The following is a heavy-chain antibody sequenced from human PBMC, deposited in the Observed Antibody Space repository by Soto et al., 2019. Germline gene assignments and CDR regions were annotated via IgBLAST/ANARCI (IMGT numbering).Heavy chain of an antibody. J-gene: IGHJ4*02. CDR3: ARGWTYYYDSSGYYPLDY. CDR2: ISAYNGNT. CDR1: GYTFTSSG. D-gene: IGHD3-22*01. Sequence: QVQLVQSGAEVKKPGASVKVSCKASGYTFTSSGISWVRQAPGQGLEWMGWISAYNGNTNYAQKLQGRVTMTTDTSTSTAYMELRSLRSDDTAVYYCARGWTYYYDSSGYYPLDYWGQGTLVTVSS. V-gene: IGHV1-18*01.